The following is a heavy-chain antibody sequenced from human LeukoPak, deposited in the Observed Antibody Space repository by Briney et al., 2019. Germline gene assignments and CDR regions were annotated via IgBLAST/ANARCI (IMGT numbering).Heavy chain of an antibody. CDR2: IYSGGYT. V-gene: IGHV3-53*01. J-gene: IGHJ4*02. CDR3: ARDWPGIDY. Sequence: GGSLRLSCGASGFTVSSKYMSWVRQVPGKGLEWVSVIYSGGYTDYADSVKGRFSISRDNSQNTVYLQMNSLRVEDTAIYYCARDWPGIDYWGQGTLVIVSS. CDR1: GFTVSSKY.